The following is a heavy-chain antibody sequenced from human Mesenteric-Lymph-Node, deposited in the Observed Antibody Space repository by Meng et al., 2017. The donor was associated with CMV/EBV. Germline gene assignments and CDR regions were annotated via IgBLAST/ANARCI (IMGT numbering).Heavy chain of an antibody. CDR1: GGSISSSSYY. CDR3: ARGPSYCSNEVCPEWDV. CDR2: IYYSGST. J-gene: IGHJ6*02. D-gene: IGHD2-8*01. Sequence: SETLSLTCTVSGGSISSSSYYWGWIRQPLGKGLEWIGSIYYSGSTYYNPSLKSRVTISVDTSKNQFSLKLSSVTAADTAVYYCARGPSYCSNEVCPEWDVWGQGTTVTVSS. V-gene: IGHV4-39*07.